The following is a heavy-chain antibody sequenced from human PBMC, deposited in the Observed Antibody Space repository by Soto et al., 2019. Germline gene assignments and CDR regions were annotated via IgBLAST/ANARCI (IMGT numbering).Heavy chain of an antibody. CDR3: ARGRAIFGVVNYYYYGMDV. Sequence: SETLSLTCAVYGGSFSGYYWSWIRQPPGKGLEWIGEINHSGSTNYNPSLKSRVTISVDTSKNRFSLKLSSVTAADTAVYYCARGRAIFGVVNYYYYGMDVWGQGTTVTVSS. J-gene: IGHJ6*02. V-gene: IGHV4-34*01. CDR2: INHSGST. CDR1: GGSFSGYY. D-gene: IGHD3-3*01.